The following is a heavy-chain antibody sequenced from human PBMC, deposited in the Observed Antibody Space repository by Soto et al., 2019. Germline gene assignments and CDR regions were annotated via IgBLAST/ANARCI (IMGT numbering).Heavy chain of an antibody. CDR2: ICGSGGAT. V-gene: IGHV3-23*01. CDR1: GFTFSSYA. Sequence: EVQLLESGGGLVQPGGSLRLSCAASGFTFSSYAMSWVRQAPGKGLAWVSAICGSGGATYYTDSVKGRFTISRDNSKNTLHLQMNNLRAEDTAIYYCAKGSGGNCYSHFDYCGQGTLVTVSS. D-gene: IGHD2-15*01. CDR3: AKGSGGNCYSHFDY. J-gene: IGHJ4*02.